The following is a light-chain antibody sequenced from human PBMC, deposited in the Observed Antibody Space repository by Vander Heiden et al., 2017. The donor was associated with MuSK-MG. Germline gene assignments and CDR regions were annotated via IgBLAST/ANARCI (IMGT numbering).Light chain of an antibody. V-gene: IGLV1-44*01. Sequence: QPILTQPPSASATPGHRVTISCSGGSFNVGSNAVHWYQQFSGTAPKLLIYSNDQRPSGVPDRFSGSKSGTSASLAISGVQSEDEAEYFCAAWDDSLHALLFGGGTKLTAL. J-gene: IGLJ2*01. CDR3: AAWDDSLHALL. CDR1: SFNVGSNA. CDR2: SND.